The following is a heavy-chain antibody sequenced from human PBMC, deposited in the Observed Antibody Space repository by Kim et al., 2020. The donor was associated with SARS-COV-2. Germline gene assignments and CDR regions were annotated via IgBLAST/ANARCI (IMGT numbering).Heavy chain of an antibody. CDR3: ARGKLWVAGTFVGGNNWFDP. V-gene: IGHV4-61*02. CDR2: IYTCGST. CDR1: GGSISSGSYY. Sequence: SETLSLTCTVSGGSISSGSYYWSWIRQPAGKGLEWIGRIYTCGSTNYNPSLKSRVTISVDTSKNQFSLKLSSVTAADTAVYYCARGKLWVAGTFVGGNNWFDPWGQGTLVTVSS. D-gene: IGHD6-19*01. J-gene: IGHJ5*02.